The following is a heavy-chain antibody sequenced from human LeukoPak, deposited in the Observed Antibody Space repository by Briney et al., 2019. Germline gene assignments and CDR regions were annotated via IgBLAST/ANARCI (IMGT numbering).Heavy chain of an antibody. CDR1: GASFTSNY. D-gene: IGHD2-21*02. V-gene: IGHV4-59*08. CDR3: ARLDCGGDCFVDY. J-gene: IGHJ4*02. CDR2: IYYSGTT. Sequence: SETLSLTCTVSGASFTSNYWSWIRQPPGKGLEWIGYIYYSGTTTYNPSLERRVTMSVDMSTTQVSLRLNSVTATDTAMYYCARLDCGGDCFVDYWGQGTLVTVSS.